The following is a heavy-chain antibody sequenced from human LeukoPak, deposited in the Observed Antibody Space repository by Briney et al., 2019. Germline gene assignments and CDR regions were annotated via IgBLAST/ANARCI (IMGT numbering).Heavy chain of an antibody. V-gene: IGHV3-48*01. Sequence: GGSLRLSCAASGFTFSSHALSWVRQAPGKGLEWVSYISSSSSTIYYADSVKGRFTISRDNAKNSLYLQMNSLRAEDTAVYYCARAVGDYFIDYWGQGTLVTVSS. CDR1: GFTFSSHA. CDR2: ISSSSSTI. D-gene: IGHD4-17*01. CDR3: ARAVGDYFIDY. J-gene: IGHJ4*02.